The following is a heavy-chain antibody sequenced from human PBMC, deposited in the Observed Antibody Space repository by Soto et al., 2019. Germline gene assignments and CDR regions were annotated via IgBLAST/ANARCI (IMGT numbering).Heavy chain of an antibody. CDR1: GFIFRTYD. CDR2: IWYDGSNQ. V-gene: IGHV3-33*01. CDR3: ARAYGVKSGTFDF. D-gene: IGHD4-17*01. J-gene: IGHJ3*01. Sequence: QVQLVESGGGVVQPGRSLRLSCAASGFIFRTYDMHWVRQAPGKGLDWVAVIWYDGSNQDYADSVKGRFTISRDNSKNRLFLQMNSLRGEDTAVYYCARAYGVKSGTFDFWGQGTMVTVSS.